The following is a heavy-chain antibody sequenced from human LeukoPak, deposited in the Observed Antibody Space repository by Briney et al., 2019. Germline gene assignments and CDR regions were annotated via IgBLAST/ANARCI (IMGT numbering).Heavy chain of an antibody. V-gene: IGHV4-61*02. CDR3: ARDAAYYYYYYYMDV. D-gene: IGHD2-15*01. Sequence: SQTLSLTCTVSGGSISSGSYYWSWIRQPAGKGLEWIGRIYTSGSTNYNPSLKSRVTISVDTSKNQFSLKLSSVTAADTAVYYCARDAAYYYYYYYMDVWGKGTTDTVSS. CDR2: IYTSGST. CDR1: GGSISSGSYY. J-gene: IGHJ6*03.